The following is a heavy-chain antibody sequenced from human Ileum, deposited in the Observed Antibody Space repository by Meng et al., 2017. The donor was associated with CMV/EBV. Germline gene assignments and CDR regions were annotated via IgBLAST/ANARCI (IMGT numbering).Heavy chain of an antibody. CDR2: IIPILGIA. CDR1: GGTFSSYT. J-gene: IGHJ4*02. CDR3: ARARSSGSYSPFDY. V-gene: IGHV1-69*02. D-gene: IGHD1-26*01. Sequence: KASGGTFSSYTISWVRQAPGQGLEWMGRIIPILGIANYAQKFQGRVTITADKSTSTAYMELSSLRSEDTAVYYCARARSSGSYSPFDYWGQGTLVAVSS.